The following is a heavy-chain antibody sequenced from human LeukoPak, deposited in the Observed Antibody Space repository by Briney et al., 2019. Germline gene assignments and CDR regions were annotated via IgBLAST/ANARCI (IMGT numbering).Heavy chain of an antibody. Sequence: GESLKISCKGSGYSFTRYWIAWVRQMPGKGLEWMGIIDPGDSDTRYSTSFQGQVTISADKSISTAYLQWSSLKASDTAMYYCARQRYHYDSSGDYPPRSDEAFDVWGQGTMVTVSS. CDR2: IDPGDSDT. J-gene: IGHJ3*01. D-gene: IGHD3-22*01. CDR1: GYSFTRYW. V-gene: IGHV5-51*01. CDR3: ARQRYHYDSSGDYPPRSDEAFDV.